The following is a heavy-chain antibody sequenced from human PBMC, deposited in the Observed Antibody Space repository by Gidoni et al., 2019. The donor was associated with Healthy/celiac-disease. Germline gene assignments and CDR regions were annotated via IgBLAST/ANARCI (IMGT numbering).Heavy chain of an antibody. CDR1: GGSFSGYY. J-gene: IGHJ4*02. Sequence: QVQLQQWGAGLLKPSETLSLTCAVDGGSFSGYYWSWIRQPPGKGLEWIGEINHSGSTNYNPSLKSRVTISVDTSKNQFSLKLSSVTAADTAVYYCARVVGDGYNTTSDYFDYWGQGTLVTVSS. CDR3: ARVVGDGYNTTSDYFDY. V-gene: IGHV4-34*01. D-gene: IGHD5-12*01. CDR2: INHSGST.